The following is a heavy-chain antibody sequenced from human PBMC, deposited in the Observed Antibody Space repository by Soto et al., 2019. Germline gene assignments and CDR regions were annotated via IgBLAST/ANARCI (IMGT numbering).Heavy chain of an antibody. CDR1: GFPFSDYY. J-gene: IGHJ4*02. Sequence: QVQLVESGGDLVKPGGSLRLSCAASGFPFSDYYMSWIRQAPGKGLEWVLSIGSSSSYTNYADSGKGRFTISRDNAKNSLYLQMNSLRAEDTAVYYCARRRPAGYYNYWGQGTLVTVSA. V-gene: IGHV3-11*05. CDR2: IGSSSSYT. D-gene: IGHD3-22*01. CDR3: ARRRPAGYYNY.